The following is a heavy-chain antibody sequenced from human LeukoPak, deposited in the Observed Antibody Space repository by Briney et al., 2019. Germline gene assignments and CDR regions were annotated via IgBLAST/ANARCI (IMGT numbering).Heavy chain of an antibody. D-gene: IGHD3-22*01. CDR2: IYSGGST. CDR3: ARSSSGYYYDSSGYDAYDI. V-gene: IGHV3-53*04. CDR1: GFTVRSNY. Sequence: PGGSLRLSCAASGFTVRSNYMSWVRQAPGKGLEWVSVIYSGGSTYYADSVKGRFTISRHNSKNTLYLQMNSLRAEDTAVYYCARSSSGYYYDSSGYDAYDIWGQGTMVTVSS. J-gene: IGHJ3*02.